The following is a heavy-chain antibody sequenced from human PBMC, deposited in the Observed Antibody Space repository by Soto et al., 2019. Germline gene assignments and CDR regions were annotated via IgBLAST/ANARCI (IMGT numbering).Heavy chain of an antibody. V-gene: IGHV4-59*01. J-gene: IGHJ4*02. CDR2: IYYSGST. Sequence: PSETLSLTCTVSGGSISTFYWSWIRQPPGKGLEWIGYIYYSGSTNYNPSLKSRVTISVDTSKNQFSLKLSSVTAADTAVYYCAREGSGSYSYPDYWGQGTLVTVSS. CDR1: GGSISTFY. CDR3: AREGSGSYSYPDY. D-gene: IGHD1-26*01.